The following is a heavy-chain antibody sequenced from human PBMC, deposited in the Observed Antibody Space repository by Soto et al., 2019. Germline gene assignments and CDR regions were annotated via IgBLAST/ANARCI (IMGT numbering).Heavy chain of an antibody. D-gene: IGHD3-16*01. Sequence: QVQLVQSGAEVRRPGAAVRISCKTSGYNFNTYGIIWVRHAPGQGLEWMGWISGYNGYTKYAQSLEDRVTLSTDTSTSTAYLELRSLRSGDTAVYFCARDRDYSHTDADIDYWGQGTLVTVSS. V-gene: IGHV1-18*01. CDR2: ISGYNGYT. J-gene: IGHJ4*02. CDR1: GYNFNTYG. CDR3: ARDRDYSHTDADIDY.